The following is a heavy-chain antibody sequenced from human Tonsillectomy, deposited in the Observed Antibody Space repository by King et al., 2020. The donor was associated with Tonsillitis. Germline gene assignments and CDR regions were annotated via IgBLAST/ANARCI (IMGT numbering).Heavy chain of an antibody. J-gene: IGHJ4*02. V-gene: IGHV1-2*02. CDR2: INPNSGGT. CDR3: ARASGPYDSAEFDY. D-gene: IGHD3-16*01. Sequence: QLVQSGAEVKKPGASVKVSCKASGYTFTGYYMHWVRQAPGQGLEWMGWINPNSGGTNYAQKFQGRVTMTRGTSISTAYMELSRLRSDDTAVYYCARASGPYDSAEFDYWGQGTLVTVSS. CDR1: GYTFTGYY.